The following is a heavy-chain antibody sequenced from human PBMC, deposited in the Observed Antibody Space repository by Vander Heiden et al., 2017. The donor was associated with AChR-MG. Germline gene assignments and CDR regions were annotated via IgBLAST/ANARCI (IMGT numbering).Heavy chain of an antibody. CDR1: GLPFGSYR. CDR3: ARVDSSGWYVVLDY. CDR2: ISSSSSYI. Sequence: EVQLVESGGGLVKPGGSLRLSCAASGLPFGSYRMNWVRQAPGKGLEWVSSISSSSSYIYYADSVKGRFTISRDNAKNSLYLQMNSLRAEDTAVYYCARVDSSGWYVVLDYWGQGTLVTVSS. V-gene: IGHV3-21*01. D-gene: IGHD6-19*01. J-gene: IGHJ4*02.